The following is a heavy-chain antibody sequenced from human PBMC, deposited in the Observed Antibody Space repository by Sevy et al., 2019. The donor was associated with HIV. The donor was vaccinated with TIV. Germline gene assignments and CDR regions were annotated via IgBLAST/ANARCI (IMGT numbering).Heavy chain of an antibody. V-gene: IGHV3-30*02. CDR1: GFTFSSYG. CDR2: IRYDGSNK. D-gene: IGHD2-2*01. J-gene: IGHJ6*02. CDR3: AKDLAIVVVPAVARRGDMDV. Sequence: GGSLRLSCAASGFTFSSYGMHRVRQAPGKGLEWVAFIRYDGSNKYYADSVKGRFTISRDNSKNTLYLQMNSLRAEDTAVYYCAKDLAIVVVPAVARRGDMDVWGQGTTVTVSS.